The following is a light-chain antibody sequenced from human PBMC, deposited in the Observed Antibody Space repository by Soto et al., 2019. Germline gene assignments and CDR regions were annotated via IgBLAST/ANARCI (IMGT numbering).Light chain of an antibody. CDR3: QQYDNLPLT. V-gene: IGKV1-33*01. CDR1: QDIRNY. Sequence: DIQMTQSPSSLSASVGDRVTITCQASQDIRNYLNWFQQKPGKAPNLLISDASNFETGVPSRFSGSGSGTDFTFTISSLQPEDIATYYCQQYDNLPLTFGQGTRLEIK. CDR2: DAS. J-gene: IGKJ5*01.